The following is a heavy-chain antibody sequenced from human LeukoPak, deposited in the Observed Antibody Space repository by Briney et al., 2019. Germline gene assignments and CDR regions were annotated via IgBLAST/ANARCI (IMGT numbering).Heavy chain of an antibody. J-gene: IGHJ5*02. Sequence: PSETLSLTCTVSGDSISSDYWSWIRQPPGRGLEWIGYIYYSGSTNYNPSLKSRVTISLDTSRNQFSLKLSSVTAADTAVYFCARRGGNYYGWFDPWGQGTLVTVPS. CDR2: IYYSGST. V-gene: IGHV4-59*08. CDR1: GDSISSDY. D-gene: IGHD1-26*01. CDR3: ARRGGNYYGWFDP.